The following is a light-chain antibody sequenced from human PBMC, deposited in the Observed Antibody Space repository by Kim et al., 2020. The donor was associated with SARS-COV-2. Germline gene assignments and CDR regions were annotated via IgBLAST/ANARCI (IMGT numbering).Light chain of an antibody. Sequence: EIVMTQSPATLSVSPGETVTLSCRVSQSVSSTSFAWYQQKPGQAPRLLIYAASVRATGVPARFSDSGSGTEFSLTITSLQSEDSAIYYCQQYDKWPLYTFGQGTKLEI. J-gene: IGKJ2*01. CDR2: AAS. CDR3: QQYDKWPLYT. CDR1: QSVSST. V-gene: IGKV3-15*01.